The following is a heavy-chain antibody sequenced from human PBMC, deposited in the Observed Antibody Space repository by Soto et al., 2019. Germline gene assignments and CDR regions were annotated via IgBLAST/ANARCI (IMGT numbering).Heavy chain of an antibody. V-gene: IGHV3-33*01. CDR2: IWADGTTK. J-gene: IGHJ4*02. D-gene: IGHD3-22*01. CDR1: GFDFSKFG. Sequence: QVQLEQSGGGVVQPGRSLRLPCAASGFDFSKFGFQWVRQAPGKGLEWVAVIWADGTTKYYAESVKGRFTISRDNSRNTLYLQMSGLRAEDTAVYFCARERVYDDNYDSFDYWGQGALVTVSS. CDR3: ARERVYDDNYDSFDY.